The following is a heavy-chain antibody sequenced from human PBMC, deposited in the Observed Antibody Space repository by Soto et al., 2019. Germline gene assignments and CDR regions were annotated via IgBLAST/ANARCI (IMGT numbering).Heavy chain of an antibody. J-gene: IGHJ4*02. CDR2: IYWDDDK. Sequence: QITLKESGPTLVKPTQTLTLTCTVSGLSLSTSGVGVGWIRQPPGKALEWLALIYWDDDKRYSPFLKSRLTITKDTSRNQVVLTMTNMDPADTGTYYCAHRTVYDESFDYWGQGTLVTVSS. V-gene: IGHV2-5*02. CDR1: GLSLSTSGVG. CDR3: AHRTVYDESFDY. D-gene: IGHD5-12*01.